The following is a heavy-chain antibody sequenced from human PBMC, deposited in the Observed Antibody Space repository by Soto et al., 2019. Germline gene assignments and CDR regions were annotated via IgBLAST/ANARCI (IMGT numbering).Heavy chain of an antibody. Sequence: QVQLVQSGAEVKKPGASVKVSCTASGYTFTTYYIHWVRQAPGQGLEWMGIINPNTGSTSSPQRFRGRLTIDRDTSTSTVYMELSRLGSEDTAVYYCARAPTVALTYHYYGMDVWGQGTTVTVSS. J-gene: IGHJ6*02. CDR1: GYTFTTYY. CDR2: INPNTGST. CDR3: ARAPTVALTYHYYGMDV. D-gene: IGHD1-1*01. V-gene: IGHV1-46*01.